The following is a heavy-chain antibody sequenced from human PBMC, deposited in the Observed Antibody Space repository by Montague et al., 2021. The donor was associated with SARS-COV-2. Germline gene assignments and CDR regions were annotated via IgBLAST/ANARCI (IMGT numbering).Heavy chain of an antibody. CDR3: AHFAVMTGIPVNEGFDV. J-gene: IGHJ3*01. CDR2: IYWDDDR. V-gene: IGHV2-5*02. D-gene: IGHD2-21*02. Sequence: PALVKPTQTLTLTCTLSGFSLADNGVGVGWIRQPPEKALEWLALIYWDDDRRYRPSLKSSLTITQDTSKNQVVLTMTNMSPLDTGTYFCAHFAVMTGIPVNEGFDVWGQGTLVTVSS. CDR1: GFSLADNGVG.